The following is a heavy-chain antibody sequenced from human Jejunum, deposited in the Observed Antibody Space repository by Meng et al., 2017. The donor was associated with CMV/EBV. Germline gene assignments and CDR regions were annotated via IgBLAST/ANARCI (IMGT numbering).Heavy chain of an antibody. CDR1: VISFSNSG. CDR2: IRNDGSEI. J-gene: IGHJ4*02. CDR3: VKDKGRTALDY. V-gene: IGHV3-30*02. Sequence: QVLLVESGGGVVQPGGLLRLSCVTSVISFSNSGMYWVRQATGKVLEWVVFIRNDGSEIYYVDSVKGRFTISRDNSKNTVYLQMDSLRVEDTGIYYCVKDKGRTALDYWGQGSLVTVSS. D-gene: IGHD3-10*01.